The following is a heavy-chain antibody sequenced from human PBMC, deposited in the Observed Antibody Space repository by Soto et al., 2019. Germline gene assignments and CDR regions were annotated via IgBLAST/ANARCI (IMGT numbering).Heavy chain of an antibody. J-gene: IGHJ4*02. CDR1: GGTFSSYA. CDR2: IIPIFGTA. CDR3: ARDGGVYDYGPFDY. D-gene: IGHD4-17*01. Sequence: QVQLVQSGAEVKKPGSSVKVSCKASGGTFSSYAISWVRQAPGQGLGWMGGIIPIFGTANYAQKFQGRVTITADESTVTAYMELSSLRLEDTGVYYGARDGGVYDYGPFDYWGQGTLVTVSS. V-gene: IGHV1-69*12.